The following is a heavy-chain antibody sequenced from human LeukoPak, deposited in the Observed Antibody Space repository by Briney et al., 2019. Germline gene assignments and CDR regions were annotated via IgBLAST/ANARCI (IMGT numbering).Heavy chain of an antibody. V-gene: IGHV3-48*04. Sequence: QSGGSLRLSCAASGFTFGIYAIHWVRQAPGKGLEWVSYISGSGSSIYYADSVKGRFTISRDNAKNSLFLQMNSLRAEDTAVYYCAIHYDSSGYYSNFDFWGQGTLVTVSS. D-gene: IGHD3-22*01. J-gene: IGHJ4*02. CDR2: ISGSGSSI. CDR3: AIHYDSSGYYSNFDF. CDR1: GFTFGIYA.